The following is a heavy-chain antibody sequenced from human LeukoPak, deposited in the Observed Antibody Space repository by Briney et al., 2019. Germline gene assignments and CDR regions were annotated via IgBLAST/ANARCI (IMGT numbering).Heavy chain of an antibody. CDR2: TYYRSKWYN. V-gene: IGHV6-1*01. CDR1: GDSVSSNSAA. J-gene: IGHJ3*02. D-gene: IGHD3-9*01. CDR3: AREEVILTGYYEVRNDAFDI. Sequence: SQTLSLTCAISGDSVSSNSAAWNWIRQSPSRGLEWLGRTYYRSKWYNDYALSVTSRITIKSDTSKNQFSLQLNSVTPEDTAVYYCAREEVILTGYYEVRNDAFDIWGQGTMVTVSS.